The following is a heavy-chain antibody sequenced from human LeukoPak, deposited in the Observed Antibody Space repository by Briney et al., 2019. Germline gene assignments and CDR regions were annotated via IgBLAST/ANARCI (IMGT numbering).Heavy chain of an antibody. Sequence: GESLKISCKGSGCSFTNYWIGWVRQVPGKDLEWMGIIYPGDSDTRYSPSFQGQVTISADKSISTAYLQFSSLKASDTAMYYCARQYSSSLNWFDPWGQGTLVTVSS. J-gene: IGHJ5*02. V-gene: IGHV5-51*01. CDR1: GCSFTNYW. D-gene: IGHD6-13*01. CDR3: ARQYSSSLNWFDP. CDR2: IYPGDSDT.